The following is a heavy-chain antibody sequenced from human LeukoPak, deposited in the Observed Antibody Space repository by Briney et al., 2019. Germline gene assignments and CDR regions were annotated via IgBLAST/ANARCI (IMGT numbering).Heavy chain of an antibody. CDR2: IYSSGST. V-gene: IGHV4-34*01. CDR3: ARISLTGYAPISGYFDY. Sequence: SETLSLTCDVHGGSFRGYSWNWIRQPPGKGLEWIGSIYSSGSTYYNPSLKSRVTISINTSKNQFSLKLNSVTAADTAVYYCARISLTGYAPISGYFDYWGQGTLVTVSS. J-gene: IGHJ4*02. CDR1: GGSFRGYS. D-gene: IGHD3-9*01.